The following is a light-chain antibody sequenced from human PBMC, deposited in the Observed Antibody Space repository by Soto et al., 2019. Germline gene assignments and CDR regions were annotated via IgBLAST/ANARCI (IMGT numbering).Light chain of an antibody. Sequence: DIQMTQSPSTLSGSVGDRVTITCRASQTISSWLAWYQQKPGKAPKLLIYKASTLKSGVPSRFSGSGSGTEFTLTISNLQPEDFATYYCQQLNDYPITFGQGTRLEI. CDR1: QTISSW. J-gene: IGKJ5*01. CDR2: KAS. CDR3: QQLNDYPIT. V-gene: IGKV1-5*03.